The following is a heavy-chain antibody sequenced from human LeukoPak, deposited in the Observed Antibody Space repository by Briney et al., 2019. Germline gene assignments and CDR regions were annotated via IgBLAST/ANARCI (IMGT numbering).Heavy chain of an antibody. CDR1: GFTFSDHY. Sequence: GGSLRLSCAASGFTFSDHYMDWVRQAPGKGLEWVSVIYSGGSTYYADSVKGRFTISRHNSKNTLYLQMNSLRAEDTAVYYCARDGGPAGFDYWGQGTLVTVSS. CDR3: ARDGGPAGFDY. V-gene: IGHV3-53*04. CDR2: IYSGGST. D-gene: IGHD3-16*01. J-gene: IGHJ4*02.